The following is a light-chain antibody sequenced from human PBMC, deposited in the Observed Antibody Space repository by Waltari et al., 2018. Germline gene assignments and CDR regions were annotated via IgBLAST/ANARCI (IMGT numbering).Light chain of an antibody. CDR2: DVS. V-gene: IGLV2-14*01. J-gene: IGLJ2*01. CDR1: SSDVGRYNW. Sequence: QSALTQPASVSGSPGQSIAISCTGTSSDVGRYNWVSWYQQNPGKAPKVLIFDVSHRPSRVSNRFSGSKSGNTASLTISGLQAEDEADYYCSSYTSRHTMLFGGGTKLTVL. CDR3: SSYTSRHTML.